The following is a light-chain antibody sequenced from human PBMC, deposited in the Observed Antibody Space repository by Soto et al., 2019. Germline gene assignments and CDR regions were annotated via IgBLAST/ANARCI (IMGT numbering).Light chain of an antibody. CDR1: QSVGNN. J-gene: IGKJ1*01. V-gene: IGKV3-15*01. CDR3: RHYNYWPPKT. CDR2: GAY. Sequence: EIVMTQSPATLSVSPGERTTLSCRASQSVGNNLAWYQQKPGQAPRLLIYGAYTRATGIPARFSGSGSGTDFTLTISSLQSEDFAVYYCRHYNYWPPKTFGQGTKVDIK.